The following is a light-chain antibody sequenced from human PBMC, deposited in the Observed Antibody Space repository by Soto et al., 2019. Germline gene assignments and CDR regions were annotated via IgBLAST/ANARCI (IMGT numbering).Light chain of an antibody. CDR3: QQRMDWPIT. CDR2: GAS. V-gene: IGKV3-11*01. J-gene: IGKJ5*01. Sequence: VLTQSPATLSLSPGERATLSCRASQSVSSYLAWYQQKPGQAPRLLIYGASNRATGIPARFSGSGSGTDFILTIDSLEPEDFAVYYCQQRMDWPITFGQGTRLEIK. CDR1: QSVSSY.